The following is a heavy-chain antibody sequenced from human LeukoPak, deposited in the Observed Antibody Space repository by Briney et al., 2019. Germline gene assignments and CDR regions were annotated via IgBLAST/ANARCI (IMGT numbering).Heavy chain of an antibody. CDR1: GYTFTSYG. CDR3: ARASYSNYNYYYYMDV. CDR2: ISAYNGNT. D-gene: IGHD4-11*01. Sequence: ASVKVSCKASGYTFTSYGISWVRQAPGQGLEWMGWISAYNGNTNYAQKLQGRVTMTTDTSTSTAYMELRSLRSDDTAVCYCARASYSNYNYYYYMDVWGKGTTVTVSS. V-gene: IGHV1-18*01. J-gene: IGHJ6*03.